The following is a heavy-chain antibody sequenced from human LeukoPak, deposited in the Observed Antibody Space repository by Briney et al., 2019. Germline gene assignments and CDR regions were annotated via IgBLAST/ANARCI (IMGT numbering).Heavy chain of an antibody. D-gene: IGHD2-2*01. CDR1: EFTFSSYN. J-gene: IGHJ5*02. Sequence: GGSLRLSCAASEFTFSSYNMNWVSQAPGKGPEWVSSISRSSSYLYYAVSVKGRFTVSRDNAKNSLYLQMNSLRAEDTAVYYCAKDYCSSTSCYAYWFDPWGQGSLVTVSS. CDR3: AKDYCSSTSCYAYWFDP. CDR2: ISRSSSYL. V-gene: IGHV3-21*04.